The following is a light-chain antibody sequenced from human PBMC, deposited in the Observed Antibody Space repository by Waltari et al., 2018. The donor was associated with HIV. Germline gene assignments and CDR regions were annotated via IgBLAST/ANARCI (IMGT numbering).Light chain of an antibody. V-gene: IGKV4-1*01. J-gene: IGKJ1*01. CDR1: QSVFVHSNVKNN. CDR3: QQYYSTPQT. CDR2: WSS. Sequence: DIVMTQSPDSLAVSLGERATINCKSSQSVFVHSNVKNNLAWYQQKFGQPPKLLFYWSSDRQSGVPDRFSASGSGTDFTLTISSLQAEDVALYYCQQYYSTPQTFGQGTRVEIK.